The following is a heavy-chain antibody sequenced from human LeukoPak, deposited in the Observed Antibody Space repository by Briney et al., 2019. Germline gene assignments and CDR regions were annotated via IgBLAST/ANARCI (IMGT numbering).Heavy chain of an antibody. V-gene: IGHV3-66*01. CDR2: MYSGGTT. Sequence: GGSLRLSCTGSGFTVSSSYMSWVRQTPGKGLEWVSVMYSGGTTYYADSVKGRFTISRDSSKNTVNLQMNSLRAEDTAVYYCARDRRDGYCLGHWGQGTLVTVSS. CDR1: GFTVSSSY. CDR3: ARDRRDGYCLGH. D-gene: IGHD5-24*01. J-gene: IGHJ4*02.